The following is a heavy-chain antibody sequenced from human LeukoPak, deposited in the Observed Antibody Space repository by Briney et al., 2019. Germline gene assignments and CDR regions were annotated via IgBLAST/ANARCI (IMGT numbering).Heavy chain of an antibody. V-gene: IGHV4-4*07. D-gene: IGHD4-17*01. CDR2: IYTSGST. Sequence: SETLPLTCTVSGGSISSYYWSWIRQPAGKGLEWIGRIYTSGSTNYNPSLKSRVTMSVDTSKNQFSLKLSSVTAADTAVYYCASSTTTVTTSTIRPFDYWGQGTLVTVSS. J-gene: IGHJ4*02. CDR3: ASSTTTVTTSTIRPFDY. CDR1: GGSISSYY.